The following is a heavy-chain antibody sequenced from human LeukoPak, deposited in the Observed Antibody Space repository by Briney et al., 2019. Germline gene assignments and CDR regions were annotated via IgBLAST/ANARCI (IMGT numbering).Heavy chain of an antibody. Sequence: GESLKISCKGSGYSFTSYWIGWVRQMPGKGLEWMGIIYPGDSDTRYSPSFQGQVTISADKSISTAYLQWSSLKASDTAMYYCARSQSSSITIFGVVIRTIDYWGQGTLVTVLS. J-gene: IGHJ4*02. CDR3: ARSQSSSITIFGVVIRTIDY. CDR2: IYPGDSDT. V-gene: IGHV5-51*01. CDR1: GYSFTSYW. D-gene: IGHD3-3*01.